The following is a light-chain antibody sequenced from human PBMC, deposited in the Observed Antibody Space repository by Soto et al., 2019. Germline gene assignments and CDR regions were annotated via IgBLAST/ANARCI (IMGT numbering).Light chain of an antibody. V-gene: IGLV2-14*01. Sequence: QSALTQPASVSGSPGQSITISCTGTSSDIGGYNYVSWYQQHPGKAPELMIYEVSNRPSGVSNRFSGSKSANTASLTISGLQPEDEADYYCSSYTSSGPVFGGGTKVTVL. J-gene: IGLJ3*02. CDR1: SSDIGGYNY. CDR2: EVS. CDR3: SSYTSSGPV.